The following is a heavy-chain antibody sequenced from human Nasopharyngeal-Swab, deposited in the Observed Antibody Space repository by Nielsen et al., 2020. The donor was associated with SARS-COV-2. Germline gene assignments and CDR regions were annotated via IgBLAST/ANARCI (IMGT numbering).Heavy chain of an antibody. Sequence: GESLKISCAASGFTVSSNYMSWVRQAPGKGLEWVSVFYTSGDTYYAVSVKGRFTISRDNSKNTLSLQMYSLRAEDTAVYYCARGRPGHYFDYWGQGTLVTVSS. J-gene: IGHJ4*02. CDR3: ARGRPGHYFDY. D-gene: IGHD1-14*01. CDR2: FYTSGDT. V-gene: IGHV3-53*01. CDR1: GFTVSSNY.